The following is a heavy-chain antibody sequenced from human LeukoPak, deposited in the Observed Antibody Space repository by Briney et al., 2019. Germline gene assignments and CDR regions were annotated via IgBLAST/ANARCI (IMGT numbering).Heavy chain of an antibody. Sequence: SETLSLTCTASGGSISSYYWSWIRQPPGKGLEWIGYIYYSGSIKYNPSLNSRVTISVDTSKNQSSLRLSPVTTADTAVYYCARAVDGYNSDYWGQGTLVTVSS. D-gene: IGHD5-24*01. CDR3: ARAVDGYNSDY. V-gene: IGHV4-59*01. J-gene: IGHJ4*02. CDR2: IYYSGSI. CDR1: GGSISSYY.